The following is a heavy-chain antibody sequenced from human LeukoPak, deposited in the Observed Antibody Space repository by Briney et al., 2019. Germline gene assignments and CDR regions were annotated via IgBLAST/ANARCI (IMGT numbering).Heavy chain of an antibody. CDR1: GYTFTSYY. V-gene: IGHV1-46*01. Sequence: ASVKVSCKTSGYTFTSYYIHWVRQAPGQGLEWMGVINPSSGGTRFAQKFQDRVTVTRDTSTSTVYMELSSLRSEDTAVYFCARLFGDYDDTVRSSYWHGRFDYWGRGALVLVSS. D-gene: IGHD3-16*01. J-gene: IGHJ4*02. CDR3: ARLFGDYDDTVRSSYWHGRFDY. CDR2: INPSSGGT.